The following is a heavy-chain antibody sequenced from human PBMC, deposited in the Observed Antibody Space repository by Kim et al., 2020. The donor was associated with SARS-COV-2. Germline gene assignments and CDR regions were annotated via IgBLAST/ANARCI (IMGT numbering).Heavy chain of an antibody. CDR3: ARPSVGDSADFDY. J-gene: IGHJ4*02. D-gene: IGHD1-26*01. CDR1: GYTFTSYD. Sequence: ASVKVSCKASGYTFTSYDINWVRQATGQGLEWMGWMNPNSGNTGYAQKFQGRVTMTRNTSINTAYMELSSLRSDDTATYYCARPSVGDSADFDYWGQGTLVAVSS. CDR2: MNPNSGNT. V-gene: IGHV1-8*01.